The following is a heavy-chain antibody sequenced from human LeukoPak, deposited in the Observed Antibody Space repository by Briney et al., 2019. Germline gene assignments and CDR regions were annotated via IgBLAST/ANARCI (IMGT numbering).Heavy chain of an antibody. J-gene: IGHJ3*02. CDR3: ARRLDYYDSSGYYVNDAFDI. V-gene: IGHV4-39*01. CDR2: IYSGGSS. Sequence: SETLSLTCTVSGGSISSSSYYWGWIRQPPGKGLEWIGSIYSGGSSYYNPSLKSRVTISVDTSKNQFSLKLSSVTAADTAVYYCARRLDYYDSSGYYVNDAFDIWGQGTMVTVSS. D-gene: IGHD3-22*01. CDR1: GGSISSSSYY.